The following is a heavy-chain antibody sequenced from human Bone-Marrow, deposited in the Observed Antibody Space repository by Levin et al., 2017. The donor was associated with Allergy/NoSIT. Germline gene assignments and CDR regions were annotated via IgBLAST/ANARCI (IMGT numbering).Heavy chain of an antibody. CDR3: ARPDSSRSAFDI. Sequence: LSLPCAASGFPFSSSGMHWVRQAPGKGLEWVAVIWYDGSNKYYADSVKGRFTISRDNSKNTLYLQMNSLRAEDTAVYYCARPDSSRSAFDIWGQGTMVTVSS. D-gene: IGHD3-22*01. V-gene: IGHV3-33*01. J-gene: IGHJ3*02. CDR1: GFPFSSSG. CDR2: IWYDGSNK.